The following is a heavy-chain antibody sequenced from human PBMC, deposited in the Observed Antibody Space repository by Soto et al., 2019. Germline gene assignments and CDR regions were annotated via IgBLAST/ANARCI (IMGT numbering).Heavy chain of an antibody. J-gene: IGHJ6*02. CDR3: ATSPYYYDSSGYIYGMDV. CDR1: GGTFSSYT. CDR2: IIPILGIA. D-gene: IGHD3-22*01. V-gene: IGHV1-69*02. Sequence: QVQLVQSGAEVKKPGSSVKVSCKASGGTFSSYTISWVRQAPGQGLEWMGRIIPILGIANYAQKFQGRVTITADESTSTAYMELSSLRSEDTAVYYCATSPYYYDSSGYIYGMDVWGQGTTVTVSS.